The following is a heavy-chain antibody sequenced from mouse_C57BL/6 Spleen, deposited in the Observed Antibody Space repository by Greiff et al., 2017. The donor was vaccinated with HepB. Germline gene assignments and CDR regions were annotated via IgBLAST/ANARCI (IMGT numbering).Heavy chain of an antibody. D-gene: IGHD1-1*01. J-gene: IGHJ4*01. Sequence: QVQLQQPGAELVKPGASVKMSCKASGYTFTSYWITWVKQRPGQGLEWIGDIYPGSGSTNYNEKFKSKATLTVDTSSSTAYMQLSSLTSEDSAVYYCARRAGSSYDYYAMDYGGQGTSVTVSS. V-gene: IGHV1-55*01. CDR1: GYTFTSYW. CDR2: IYPGSGST. CDR3: ARRAGSSYDYYAMDY.